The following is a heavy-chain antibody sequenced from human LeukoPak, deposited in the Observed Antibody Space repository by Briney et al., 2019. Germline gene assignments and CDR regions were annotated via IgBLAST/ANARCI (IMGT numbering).Heavy chain of an antibody. V-gene: IGHV3-30*04. CDR1: GFTFSSYV. CDR3: AREDCSGGSCYSRKLNWFDP. J-gene: IGHJ5*02. D-gene: IGHD2-15*01. CDR2: ISYDGSNE. Sequence: GGSLRLSCAASGFTFSSYVMHWVRQAPGKGLEWVAIISYDGSNEYYADSVKGRFTISRDNAKNSLYLQMNSLRAEDTAVYYCAREDCSGGSCYSRKLNWFDPWGQGTLVTVSS.